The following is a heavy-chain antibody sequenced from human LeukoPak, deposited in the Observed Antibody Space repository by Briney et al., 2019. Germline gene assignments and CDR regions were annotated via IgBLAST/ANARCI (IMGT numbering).Heavy chain of an antibody. J-gene: IGHJ4*02. V-gene: IGHV3-30*18. CDR3: AKDRYSYAFEYSDS. CDR2: ISNDGSRK. D-gene: IGHD5-18*01. CDR1: GFTFTNAW. Sequence: SGGSLRLSCAASGFTFTNAWMNWARQAPGKGLDWVAVISNDGSRKYYADSVKGRFTISRDNSKNTLSLQVSSLRTEDTAVYYCAKDRYSYAFEYSDSWGQGTLVTVSS.